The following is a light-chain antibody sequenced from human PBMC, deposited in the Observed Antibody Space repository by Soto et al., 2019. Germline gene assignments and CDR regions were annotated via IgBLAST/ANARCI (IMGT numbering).Light chain of an antibody. CDR2: GAS. CDR3: QQYGSSPVT. Sequence: IVWPQSHCTLSLSPGERSTLSCISSQSVSSSYLAWYQQKPGQAPRLLIYGASSRATGIPDRFSGSGSGTDFTLTISRLEPEDFAVYYCQQYGSSPVTFGQGTRLEIK. J-gene: IGKJ5*01. V-gene: IGKV3-20*01. CDR1: QSVSSSY.